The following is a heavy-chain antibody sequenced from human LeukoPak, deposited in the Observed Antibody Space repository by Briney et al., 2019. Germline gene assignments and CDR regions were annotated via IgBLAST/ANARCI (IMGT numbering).Heavy chain of an antibody. CDR3: ASSNNWGPPTH. CDR2: TYSGGDS. CDR1: GFTVSSNY. V-gene: IGHV3-53*01. J-gene: IGHJ4*02. D-gene: IGHD7-27*01. Sequence: GGSLRLSCAASGFTVSSNYMNWVRQAPGKGLEWVSLTYSGGDSYYADSVKGRFAISRDNSKNTLYLQMSSLRAEDTALYYCASSNNWGPPTHWGQGTLVTVSS.